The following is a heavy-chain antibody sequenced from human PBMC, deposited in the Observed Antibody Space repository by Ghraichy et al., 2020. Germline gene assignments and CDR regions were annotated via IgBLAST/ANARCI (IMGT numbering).Heavy chain of an antibody. CDR3: AKVLGTERSTIPHLDL. Sequence: GAPRLSCAASGFSFSNYAMTWVRQAPGKGLEWVSAISGSCDRTYYADSVKGRFTISRDNPTNTFYVQMSSLRAEDTAVYYCAKVLGTERSTIPHLDLWGQGTLVTVSS. CDR1: GFSFSNYA. V-gene: IGHV3-23*01. J-gene: IGHJ5*02. D-gene: IGHD5/OR15-5a*01. CDR2: ISGSCDRT.